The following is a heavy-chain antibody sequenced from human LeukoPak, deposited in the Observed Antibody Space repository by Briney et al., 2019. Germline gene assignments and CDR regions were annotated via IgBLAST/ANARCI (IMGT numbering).Heavy chain of an antibody. CDR2: INHSGST. Sequence: SETLSLTCAVYGGSFSGYYWSWIRKPPGKGGGWIGEINHSGSTNYNPSLKSRVTISVDTSKNQFSLKLSSVTAADTAVYYCARVSIAVAGTIIRYYYYGMDVWGQGTTVTVSS. V-gene: IGHV4-34*01. CDR1: GGSFSGYY. J-gene: IGHJ6*02. D-gene: IGHD6-19*01. CDR3: ARVSIAVAGTIIRYYYYGMDV.